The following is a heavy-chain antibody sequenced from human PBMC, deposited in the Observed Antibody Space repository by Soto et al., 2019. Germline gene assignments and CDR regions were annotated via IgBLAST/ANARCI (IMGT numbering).Heavy chain of an antibody. CDR2: INPTGGST. CDR3: AREGSYYFDNRLDY. D-gene: IGHD3-22*01. Sequence: QVQLVQSGAEVRKPGASVKVSCKAAGYTFTNQYIHWVRQAPGQGLEWMGIINPTGGSTTYAQKFQGRISMTGDTSTSIVYMDLSSLRSEDTAVYYCAREGSYYFDNRLDYWGQGTLVTVSS. V-gene: IGHV1-46*01. J-gene: IGHJ4*02. CDR1: GYTFTNQY.